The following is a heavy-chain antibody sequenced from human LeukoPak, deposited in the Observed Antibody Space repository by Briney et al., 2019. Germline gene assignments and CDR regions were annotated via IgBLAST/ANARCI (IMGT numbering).Heavy chain of an antibody. J-gene: IGHJ4*02. V-gene: IGHV4-39*01. D-gene: IGHD2-15*01. Sequence: SETLSLTCTVSGGSISSSSYYWGWIRQPPGKGLEWIGSIYYSGSTYYNPSLKSRVTISVDTSKNQFSLKLSSVTAADTAVYYCARHGDCSGGSCYSGYYYDSSGYSHFDYWGQGTLVTVSS. CDR1: GGSISSSSYY. CDR3: ARHGDCSGGSCYSGYYYDSSGYSHFDY. CDR2: IYYSGST.